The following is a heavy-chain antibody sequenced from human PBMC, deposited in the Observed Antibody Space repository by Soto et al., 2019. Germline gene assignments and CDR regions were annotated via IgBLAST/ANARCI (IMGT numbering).Heavy chain of an antibody. J-gene: IGHJ4*02. CDR3: AKALPGNRGRLFDY. D-gene: IGHD3-10*01. Sequence: PGGFLRLSCAASGFTFSSYGMHWVRQAPGKGLEWVAVISYDGSNKYYADSVKGRFTISRDNSKNTLYLQMNSLRAEDTAVYYCAKALPGNRGRLFDYWGQGTLVTVSS. CDR1: GFTFSSYG. CDR2: ISYDGSNK. V-gene: IGHV3-30*18.